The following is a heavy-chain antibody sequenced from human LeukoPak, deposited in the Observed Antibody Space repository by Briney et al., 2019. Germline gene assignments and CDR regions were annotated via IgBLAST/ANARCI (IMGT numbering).Heavy chain of an antibody. V-gene: IGHV3-48*01. Sequence: GGSLRLSCAASGFSFSTYSMNWVRQAPGKGLEWVSYISTSSNTIYYADSVKGRFTVSRDNAKNSLYLQMNSPRVEDTAVYYCAPGHCSSSSCSHYFNYWGQGTLVTVSS. CDR3: APGHCSSSSCSHYFNY. CDR1: GFSFSTYS. CDR2: ISTSSNTI. D-gene: IGHD2-2*01. J-gene: IGHJ4*02.